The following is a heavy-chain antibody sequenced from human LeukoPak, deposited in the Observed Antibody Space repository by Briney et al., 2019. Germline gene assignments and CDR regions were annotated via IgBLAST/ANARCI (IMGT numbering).Heavy chain of an antibody. D-gene: IGHD3-10*01. Sequence: SETLSLTCTVSGGSISRIYWSWIRQTPGKGLEWVGYIHSIGTPNYNPSLKSRLTISVDTSKNQFSLKLSSVTAADTAVYYCATSYYGSGTYYNWFDPWGQGTLVTVSS. J-gene: IGHJ5*02. CDR2: IHSIGTP. CDR1: GGSISRIY. V-gene: IGHV4-59*01. CDR3: ATSYYGSGTYYNWFDP.